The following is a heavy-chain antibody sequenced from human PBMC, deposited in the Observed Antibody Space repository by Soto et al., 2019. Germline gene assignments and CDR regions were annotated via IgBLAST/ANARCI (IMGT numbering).Heavy chain of an antibody. V-gene: IGHV3-30*18. D-gene: IGHD3-22*01. CDR3: AKDTYYYDRSGYYTYDH. CDR1: GFPFDSYG. Sequence: HPGGSLRLSCVASGFPFDSYGVHWVRQAPGKGLEWVASVSYDGSNKHYADSVKGRFTISRDNSRNTLDLQMNSLRAEDTAVYYCAKDTYYYDRSGYYTYDHWGQGTQVTVSS. CDR2: VSYDGSNK. J-gene: IGHJ4*02.